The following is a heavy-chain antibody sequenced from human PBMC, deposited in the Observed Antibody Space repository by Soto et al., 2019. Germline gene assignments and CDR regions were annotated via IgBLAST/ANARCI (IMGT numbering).Heavy chain of an antibody. CDR1: GYIHSDYC. D-gene: IGHD2-8*01. J-gene: IGHJ6*02. Sequence: GSSLKVSCKSSGYIHSDYCIHWVRQAPGQGLEWLGWMKPDDGGPNYAQNFQGRVIMTRDTSTGTDYMELTRLTSDDTALYFCVRVWCRQCQRQAHPRSFGTDVSSQGTT. V-gene: IGHV1-2*02. CDR3: VRVWCRQCQRQAHPRSFGTDV. CDR2: MKPDDGGP.